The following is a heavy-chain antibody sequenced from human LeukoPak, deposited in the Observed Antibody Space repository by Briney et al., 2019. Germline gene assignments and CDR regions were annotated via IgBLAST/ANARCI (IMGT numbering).Heavy chain of an antibody. CDR3: ARVTRDAFDI. CDR1: GRSISSYH. D-gene: IGHD2-15*01. V-gene: IGHV4-59*12. Sequence: PSETLSLTCTVSGRSISSYHWSWLPQPPGEGLEWIGYIYYSGSTNYNPSLKSRVTISVDKSKNQFSLKLSSVTAADTAVYYCARVTRDAFDIWGQGTMVTVSS. J-gene: IGHJ3*02. CDR2: IYYSGST.